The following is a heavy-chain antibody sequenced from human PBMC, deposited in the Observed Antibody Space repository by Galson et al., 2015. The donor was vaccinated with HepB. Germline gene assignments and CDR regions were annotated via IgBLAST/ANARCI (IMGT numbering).Heavy chain of an antibody. CDR3: ASVGDSGPYY. J-gene: IGHJ4*02. CDR2: ISGDGSST. Sequence: SLRLSCAASGFTFSDYWMHWVRPAPGKGLVWVSRISGDGSSTSYADSVKGRFTISRANAKNTLVLQMNSLRAEDTAVYYCASVGDSGPYYWGQGTLVTVSS. CDR1: GFTFSDYW. D-gene: IGHD4-17*01. V-gene: IGHV3-74*01.